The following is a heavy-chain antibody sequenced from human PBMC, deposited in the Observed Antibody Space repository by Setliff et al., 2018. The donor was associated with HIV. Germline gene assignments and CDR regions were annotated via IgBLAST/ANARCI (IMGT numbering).Heavy chain of an antibody. D-gene: IGHD5-18*01. CDR1: GGSINSGSYY. Sequence: PSETLSLTCTVSGGSINSGSYYWSWIRQPAGKGLEWSGRIYTTGSTNYNPSLESRVSISLDTSKNHFSLRLSSVTAADTAVYFCARETRGYSHAKEAFDIWGHGTMVNISS. CDR3: ARETRGYSHAKEAFDI. CDR2: IYTTGST. V-gene: IGHV4-61*02. J-gene: IGHJ3*02.